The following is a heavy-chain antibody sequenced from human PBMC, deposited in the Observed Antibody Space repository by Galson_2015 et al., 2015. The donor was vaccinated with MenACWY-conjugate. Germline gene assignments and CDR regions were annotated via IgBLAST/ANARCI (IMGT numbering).Heavy chain of an antibody. J-gene: IGHJ4*02. CDR3: ATKVEMATIIPYYFDY. V-gene: IGHV5-51*01. CDR1: GYSFTSYW. CDR2: IYPGDSDT. Sequence: QSGAEVKKPGESLKISCKGSGYSFTSYWIGWVRQMPGKGLEWMGIIYPGDSDTRYSPSFQGQVTISADKSISTAYLQWSSLKASDTAMYYCATKVEMATIIPYYFDYWGREPWSPSPQ. D-gene: IGHD5-24*01.